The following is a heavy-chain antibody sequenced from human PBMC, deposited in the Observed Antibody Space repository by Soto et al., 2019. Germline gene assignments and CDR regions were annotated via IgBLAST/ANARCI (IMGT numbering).Heavy chain of an antibody. Sequence: QVQLVQSGAQVKQPGASVKVSCTASGYSFTSYGITWVRQAPGQGLEWMGHISAYNGKTKYAQNIQGRVTLTTDRSTNTAYLELKNLRSDDTDIYYCAKALEGREWLDYWGQGTLVTVSS. CDR2: ISAYNGKT. D-gene: IGHD3-3*01. CDR3: AKALEGREWLDY. V-gene: IGHV1-18*01. CDR1: GYSFTSYG. J-gene: IGHJ4*02.